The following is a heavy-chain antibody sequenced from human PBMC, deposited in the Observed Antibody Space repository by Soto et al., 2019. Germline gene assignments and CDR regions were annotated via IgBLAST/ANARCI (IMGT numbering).Heavy chain of an antibody. V-gene: IGHV4-34*01. Sequence: SETLSLTCAVYGGSFSGHSWTWIRQFPGKGLEWIGDINHSGRVNYSPSLKSRVTISLDTSKNQFSLTLSAVTAADTAMYYCSTRAYDTNGYYRFDPWGQGTLVTVSS. CDR3: STRAYDTNGYYRFDP. D-gene: IGHD3-22*01. CDR1: GGSFSGHS. CDR2: INHSGRV. J-gene: IGHJ5*01.